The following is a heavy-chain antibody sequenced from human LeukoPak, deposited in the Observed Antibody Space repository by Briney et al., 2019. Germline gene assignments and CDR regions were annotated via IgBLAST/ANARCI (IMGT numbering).Heavy chain of an antibody. CDR2: INWSGVST. J-gene: IGHJ2*01. D-gene: IGHD2-15*01. Sequence: GGSLRLSCAASGFTFDDYAMSWVRQAPGKGLEWVSGINWSGVSTGYADSVKGRFTISRDNTENSLFLQMNSLRAEDTAFYYCAKGKDTLNPYWYFDVWGRGTLVTVSS. CDR1: GFTFDDYA. V-gene: IGHV3-20*04. CDR3: AKGKDTLNPYWYFDV.